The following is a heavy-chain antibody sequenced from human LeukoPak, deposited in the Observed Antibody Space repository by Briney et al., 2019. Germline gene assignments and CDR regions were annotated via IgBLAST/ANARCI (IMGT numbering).Heavy chain of an antibody. CDR2: ISASGAGT. CDR3: AKRAHSTSWSGEY. J-gene: IGHJ4*02. D-gene: IGHD6-13*01. V-gene: IGHV3-23*01. CDR1: GLTFSSYA. Sequence: GGSLRLSCAASGLTFSSYAMTWVRQAPGKGLEWVSGISASGAGTYYADSVKGRITITRDNSKNTLYLKVNSLRAEDTAFYYCAKRAHSTSWSGEYWGQGTLVTVSS.